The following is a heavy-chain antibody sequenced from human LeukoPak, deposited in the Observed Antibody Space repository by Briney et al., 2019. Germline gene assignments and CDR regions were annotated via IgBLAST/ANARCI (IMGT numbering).Heavy chain of an antibody. Sequence: GGSLRLSCAASGFTFSSYAMHWVRQAPGKGLEWVAVISYDGSNKYYADSVKGRFTISRDNSKNTLYLQMNSLRAEDTAVYYCARFDIVGVTAAPAIDYWGQGTLVTVSS. V-gene: IGHV3-30-3*01. CDR3: ARFDIVGVTAAPAIDY. D-gene: IGHD2-21*02. J-gene: IGHJ4*02. CDR2: ISYDGSNK. CDR1: GFTFSSYA.